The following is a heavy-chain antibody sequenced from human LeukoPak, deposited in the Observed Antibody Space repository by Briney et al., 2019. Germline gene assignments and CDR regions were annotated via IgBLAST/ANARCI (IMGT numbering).Heavy chain of an antibody. CDR3: AKVGATVPHYFDC. J-gene: IGHJ4*02. CDR1: GFTFSSYA. Sequence: QPGGSLRLSCAASGFTFSSYAMSWVRQAPGKGLEWVSGISDSGGSTYYAASVKGRFTISRDNSKNTLYLQMNGLRAEDTAVYYCAKVGATVPHYFDCWGQGTLVTVSS. V-gene: IGHV3-23*01. CDR2: ISDSGGST. D-gene: IGHD4-17*01.